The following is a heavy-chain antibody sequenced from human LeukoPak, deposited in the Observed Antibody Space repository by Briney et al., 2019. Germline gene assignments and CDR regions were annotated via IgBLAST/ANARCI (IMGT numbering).Heavy chain of an antibody. Sequence: PGGSLRLSCAASGFTLSNYGMHWVRQAPGKGLEWVAVIWYDGSNKYYADSVKGRFTISRGNSKNTLYLQMNSLRAEDTAVYYCARDAFIVVVPAAINGYYYYGMDVWGQGTTVTVSS. CDR3: ARDAFIVVVPAAINGYYYYGMDV. CDR2: IWYDGSNK. CDR1: GFTLSNYG. J-gene: IGHJ6*02. D-gene: IGHD2-2*01. V-gene: IGHV3-33*01.